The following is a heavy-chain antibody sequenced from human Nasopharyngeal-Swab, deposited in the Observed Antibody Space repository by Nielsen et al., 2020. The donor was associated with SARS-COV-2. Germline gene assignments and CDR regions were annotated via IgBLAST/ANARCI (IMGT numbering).Heavy chain of an antibody. D-gene: IGHD4-11*01. CDR2: IDWEDDR. V-gene: IGHV2-70*13. J-gene: IGHJ4*02. CDR3: ARIPPPDYHFDS. CDR1: GFSLSTSGMC. Sequence: SGPTLVKPTQTLTLTCTFSGFSLSTSGMCVSWIRQPPGKALEWLALIDWEDDRYYSTSLKARLTLSKDTSKNQVVLTMTNMDPVDTATYYCARIPPPDYHFDSWSQGTLVTVSS.